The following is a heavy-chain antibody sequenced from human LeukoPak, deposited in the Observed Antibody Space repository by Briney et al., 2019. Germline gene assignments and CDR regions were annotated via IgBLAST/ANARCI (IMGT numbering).Heavy chain of an antibody. CDR1: GGTFSSYA. J-gene: IGHJ6*03. V-gene: IGHV1-69*13. CDR2: IIPIFGTA. CDR3: ASSEYYYYYMDV. Sequence: SVKVSCKASGGTFSSYAISWVRQAPGQGLEWMGGIIPIFGTANYAQRFQGRVTITADESTTTAYMEVSSLRSEDTAVYYCASSEYYYYYMDVWGKGTTVTVSS.